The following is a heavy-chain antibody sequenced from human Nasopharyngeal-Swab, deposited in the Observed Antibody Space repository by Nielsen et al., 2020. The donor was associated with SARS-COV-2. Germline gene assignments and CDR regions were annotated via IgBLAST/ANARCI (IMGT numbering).Heavy chain of an antibody. Sequence: ASVKVSCKASGYTFTSYYMHWVRQAPGQGLEWMGIINPSGGSTSYAQKFQGRVTMTRDTSTSTVYMELSSLRSEDTAVYYCASPPPHMGLAAAGQEDYYYGMDVWGQGTTVTVSS. CDR2: INPSGGST. V-gene: IGHV1-46*01. D-gene: IGHD6-13*01. CDR1: GYTFTSYY. J-gene: IGHJ6*02. CDR3: ASPPPHMGLAAAGQEDYYYGMDV.